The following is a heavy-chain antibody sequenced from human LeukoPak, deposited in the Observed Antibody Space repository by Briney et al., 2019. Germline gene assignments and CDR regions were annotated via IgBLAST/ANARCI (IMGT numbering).Heavy chain of an antibody. J-gene: IGHJ4*02. Sequence: GRSLRLSCAASGFTFTSYAMSWVRQAPGKGLEWVSTISGSGGSTYYADSVKGRFTISRGNSKNTLYLQMNSLRAEDTAVYYCARRASYDGTIFYFDYWGLGTLVTVSS. D-gene: IGHD3-22*01. V-gene: IGHV3-23*01. CDR3: ARRASYDGTIFYFDY. CDR2: ISGSGGST. CDR1: GFTFTSYA.